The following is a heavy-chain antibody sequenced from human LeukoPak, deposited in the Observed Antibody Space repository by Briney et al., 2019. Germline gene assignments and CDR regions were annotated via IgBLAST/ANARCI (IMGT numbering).Heavy chain of an antibody. V-gene: IGHV3-23*01. J-gene: IGHJ4*02. CDR2: ISGSGGST. CDR1: GFTFKSYA. Sequence: PGGSLRLSCAASGFTFKSYAMNRVRQAPGKGLEWVSAISGSGGSTYYADSVKGRFTISRDNSKNTLYLQMNSLRAEDTAVYYCATAGYYYDSSGYFYYWGQGTLVTVSS. CDR3: ATAGYYYDSSGYFYY. D-gene: IGHD3-22*01.